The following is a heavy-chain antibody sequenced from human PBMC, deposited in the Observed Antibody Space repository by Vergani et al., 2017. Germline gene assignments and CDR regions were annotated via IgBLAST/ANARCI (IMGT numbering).Heavy chain of an antibody. CDR1: GGSISSYY. V-gene: IGHV4-4*07. D-gene: IGHD3-3*01. CDR2: IYTSGST. Sequence: QVQLQESGPGLVKPSETLSLTCTVSGGSISSYYWSWIRQPAGKGLEWLGRIYTSGSTNDNPSLKSRVTMSVDTAKNQFSLKLSSVTAADTAVDYCARGRTYYDFWSGYSDYYYMDVWGKGTTVTVSS. CDR3: ARGRTYYDFWSGYSDYYYMDV. J-gene: IGHJ6*03.